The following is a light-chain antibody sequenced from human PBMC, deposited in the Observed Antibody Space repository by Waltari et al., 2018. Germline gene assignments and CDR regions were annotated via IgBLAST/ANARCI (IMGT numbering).Light chain of an antibody. Sequence: QSALTQPPSASGSPGQSVTISCTGTSSDVGGYKFVSWYQQHPGRAPKLMIYEVNQRPSGVPDRFSGSKSGKTASLTVSGLQAEDEADYYCSSYAGSNNLVFGTGTKVTVL. V-gene: IGLV2-8*01. CDR1: SSDVGGYKF. CDR3: SSYAGSNNLV. CDR2: EVN. J-gene: IGLJ1*01.